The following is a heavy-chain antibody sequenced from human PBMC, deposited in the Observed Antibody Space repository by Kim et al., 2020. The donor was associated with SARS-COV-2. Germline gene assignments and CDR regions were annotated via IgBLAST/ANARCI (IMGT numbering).Heavy chain of an antibody. CDR1: GFTFSSYW. CDR3: ASLVCSGGSCPSPDFDY. D-gene: IGHD2-15*01. CDR2: INSDGSST. J-gene: IGHJ4*02. Sequence: GSLRLSCAASGFTFSSYWMHRVRQAPGKGLVWVSRINSDGSSTNYADSVKGRFTISRDKAKNTLHLQMNSLRAEDTALYYCASLVCSGGSCPSPDFDYWGQGTLVTVSS. V-gene: IGHV3-74*01.